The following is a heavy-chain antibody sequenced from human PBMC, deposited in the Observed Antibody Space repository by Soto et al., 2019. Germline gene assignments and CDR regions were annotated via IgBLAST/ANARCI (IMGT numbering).Heavy chain of an antibody. V-gene: IGHV4-30-2*01. J-gene: IGHJ5*02. CDR3: ARDQLEGNWFDP. CDR2: IYHSGST. D-gene: IGHD1-1*01. CDR1: GGSISSGGYS. Sequence: QLQLQESGSGLVKPSQTLSLTCAVSGGSISSGGYSWNWIRQPLGKGLEWIGYIYHSGSTYYNPSLKRRVTISVDKSKNQFSLTLTSVTAADTAVYYCARDQLEGNWFDPWGQGTLVTVSS.